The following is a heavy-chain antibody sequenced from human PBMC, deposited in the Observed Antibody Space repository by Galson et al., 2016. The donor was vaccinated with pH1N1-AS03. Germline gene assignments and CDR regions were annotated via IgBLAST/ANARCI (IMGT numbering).Heavy chain of an antibody. CDR1: GDNFNTYW. V-gene: IGHV5-51*03. CDR2: ISPGDSDT. CDR3: ARRGHCTGISCYDLDS. Sequence: QSGAEVKKPGESLKISCKGSGDNFNTYWIGWVRQMPGKGLEWMGIISPGDSDTRYSPSFQGHVTISADASISTAYLQWSSLKASDTAIYYCARRGHCTGISCYDLDSWGQGTMVTVSS. D-gene: IGHD2-2*01. J-gene: IGHJ4*02.